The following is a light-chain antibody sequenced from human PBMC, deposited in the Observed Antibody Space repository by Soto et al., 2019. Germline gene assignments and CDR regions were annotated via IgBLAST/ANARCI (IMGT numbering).Light chain of an antibody. CDR1: QSVSSY. V-gene: IGKV3-20*01. Sequence: EIVFTRSPATLSLSAGERATLSCRASQSVSSYLAWYQQKPGQAPRLLIYGASTRATGIPDRISGSGSGTDFTLTISRLEPEDFAVYYCQQYGSSPITFGQGTRLEI. J-gene: IGKJ5*01. CDR2: GAS. CDR3: QQYGSSPIT.